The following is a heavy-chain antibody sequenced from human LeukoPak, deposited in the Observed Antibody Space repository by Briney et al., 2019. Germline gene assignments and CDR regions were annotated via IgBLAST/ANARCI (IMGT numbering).Heavy chain of an antibody. J-gene: IGHJ4*02. V-gene: IGHV3-30-3*01. CDR1: GFTFSSYA. CDR2: ISYDGSNK. CDR3: AKDFRIGYSAHFDY. D-gene: IGHD2-21*01. Sequence: GGSLRLSCPASGFTFSSYAMHWVRQAPGKGLEWVAVISYDGSNKYYADSVKGRFTISRDNSKNTLYLQMDSLRGEDTAVYYCAKDFRIGYSAHFDYWGQGALVTVSS.